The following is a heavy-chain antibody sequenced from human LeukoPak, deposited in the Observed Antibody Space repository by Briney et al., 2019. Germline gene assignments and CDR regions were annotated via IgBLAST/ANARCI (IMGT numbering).Heavy chain of an antibody. V-gene: IGHV1-2*02. J-gene: IGHJ4*02. Sequence: GASVKVSCKASGYTFTSYGISWVRQAPGQGLEWMGWINPNSGGTNYAQKFQGRVTMTRDTSISTAYMELSRLRSDDTAVYYCARVAVAGRKKSSEVDYWGQGTLVTVSS. CDR1: GYTFTSYG. CDR3: ARVAVAGRKKSSEVDY. D-gene: IGHD6-19*01. CDR2: INPNSGGT.